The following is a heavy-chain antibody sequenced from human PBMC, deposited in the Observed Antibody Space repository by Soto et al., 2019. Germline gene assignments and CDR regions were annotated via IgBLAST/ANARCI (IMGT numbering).Heavy chain of an antibody. Sequence: QVQLQESGPGLVKPSQTLSLTCTVSGGSISSGGYYWSWIRQHPGKGLEWIGYIYYSGSIYYNPSLKSRVTISVDTSKNQFYMKLSSVTVADTAVYYCAREAEGYEYVWGSYRPMGFDNWGQGTLVTVSS. J-gene: IGHJ4*02. CDR3: AREAEGYEYVWGSYRPMGFDN. CDR2: IYYSGSI. V-gene: IGHV4-31*03. D-gene: IGHD3-16*02. CDR1: GGSISSGGYY.